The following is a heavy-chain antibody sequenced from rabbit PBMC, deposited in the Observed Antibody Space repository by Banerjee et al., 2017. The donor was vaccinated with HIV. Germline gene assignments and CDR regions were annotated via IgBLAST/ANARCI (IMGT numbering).Heavy chain of an antibody. CDR1: GFPFSSSYY. D-gene: IGHD6-1*01. CDR2: IYAGSSGST. CDR3: ARDRLYYTYGYAGYAPTRLDL. Sequence: QSLEESGGDLVKPGASLTLTCTASGFPFSSSYYMCWVRQAPGKGLEGIACIYAGSSGSTYYASWAKGRFTISKTSSTTVTLQMTSLTAADTATYFCARDRLYYTYGYAGYAPTRLDLWGPGTLVTVS. V-gene: IGHV1S40*01. J-gene: IGHJ3*01.